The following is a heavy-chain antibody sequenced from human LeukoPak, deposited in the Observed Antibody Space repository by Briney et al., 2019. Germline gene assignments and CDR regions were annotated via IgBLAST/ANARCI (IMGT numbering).Heavy chain of an antibody. CDR1: GYTFTSYA. V-gene: IGHV7-4-1*02. Sequence: ASVKVSCKGSGYTFTSYAMNWVRQAPGQGLEWMGWINTNTGNPTYAQGFTGRFVFSLDTSVSTAYLQISSLKAEDTAVYYCARTDSTPEGIAVAGTDLDYWGQGTLVTVSS. CDR3: ARTDSTPEGIAVAGTDLDY. J-gene: IGHJ4*02. D-gene: IGHD6-19*01. CDR2: INTNTGNP.